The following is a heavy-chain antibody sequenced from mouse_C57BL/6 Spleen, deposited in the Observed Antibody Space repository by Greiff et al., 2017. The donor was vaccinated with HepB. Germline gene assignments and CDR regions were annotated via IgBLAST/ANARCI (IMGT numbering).Heavy chain of an antibody. D-gene: IGHD1-1*01. CDR2: INPSNGGT. J-gene: IGHJ4*01. CDR1: GYTFTSHW. Sequence: QVQLQQPGTELVKPGASVKLSCKASGYTFTSHWMHWVKQRPGQGLEWIGNINPSNGGTNYNEKFKSKATLTVDKSSSTAYMQLSSLTSEDSAVYYCAREGYYDGPMDYWGQGTSVTVSS. V-gene: IGHV1-53*01. CDR3: AREGYYDGPMDY.